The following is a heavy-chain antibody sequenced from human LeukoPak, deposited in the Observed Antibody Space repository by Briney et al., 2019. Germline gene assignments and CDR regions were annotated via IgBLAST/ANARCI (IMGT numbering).Heavy chain of an antibody. D-gene: IGHD5-18*01. Sequence: GESLKISCKGSGYSFTSYWIGWVRQMPGKGLEWMGIIYPGDSDTRYSPSFQGQVTISADKSVSTAYLQWSSLKASDTAMYYCARHGRDTATWDPLSWFDPWGQGTLVTVSS. V-gene: IGHV5-51*01. CDR3: ARHGRDTATWDPLSWFDP. CDR1: GYSFTSYW. CDR2: IYPGDSDT. J-gene: IGHJ5*02.